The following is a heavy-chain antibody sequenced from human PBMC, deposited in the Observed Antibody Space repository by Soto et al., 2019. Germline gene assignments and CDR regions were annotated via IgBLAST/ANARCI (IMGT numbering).Heavy chain of an antibody. CDR2: ISSSSSYI. CDR3: ARGNYDFWSGYYGV. D-gene: IGHD3-3*01. J-gene: IGHJ6*04. V-gene: IGHV3-21*01. Sequence: EVQLVESGGGLVKPGGSLRLSCAASGFTFSSYSMNWVRQAPGKGLEWVSSISSSSSYIYYADSVKGRFTISRDNAKNSLYLQMKSLRAEDTAVYYCARGNYDFWSGYYGVWGKGATVTVSS. CDR1: GFTFSSYS.